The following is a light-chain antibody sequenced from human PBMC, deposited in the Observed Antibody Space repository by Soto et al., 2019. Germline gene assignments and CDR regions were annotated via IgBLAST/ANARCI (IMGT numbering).Light chain of an antibody. J-gene: IGLJ3*02. CDR3: SSYTSSSTPLV. Sequence: QSALTQPASVSGSPGQSITISCTGNSSNVGGYNYVSWYQQHPGKAPKLMIYDVTIRPSGVSNRFSGSKSGNTASLTIFGLQAEDEADYYCSSYTSSSTPLVFGGGTKVTVL. CDR1: SSNVGGYNY. CDR2: DVT. V-gene: IGLV2-14*01.